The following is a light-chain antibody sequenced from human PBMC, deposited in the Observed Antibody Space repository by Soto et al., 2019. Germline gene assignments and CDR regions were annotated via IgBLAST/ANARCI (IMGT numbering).Light chain of an antibody. CDR1: SSDVGGYNY. Sequence: QSALTQPASVSGSPGQSITISCTGTSSDVGGYNYVSWYQQYPGKVPKLIIYEVGNRPSGVSNRFSGSKSGYTASLTISGLQAEDEADYYCSSYTSSNTLHVFGTGTKLTVL. V-gene: IGLV2-14*01. J-gene: IGLJ1*01. CDR3: SSYTSSNTLHV. CDR2: EVG.